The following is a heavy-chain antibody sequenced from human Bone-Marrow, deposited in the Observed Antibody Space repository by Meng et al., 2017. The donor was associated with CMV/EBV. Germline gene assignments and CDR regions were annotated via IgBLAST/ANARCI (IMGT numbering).Heavy chain of an antibody. J-gene: IGHJ5*02. CDR1: GGSISSSSYY. V-gene: IGHV4-39*07. CDR2: IYYSGST. CDR3: ARDKLGAARDQYNWFDP. Sequence: GSLRLSCTVSGGSISSSSYYWGWIRQPPGKGLEWIGSIYYSGSTYYNPSLKSRVTISVDTSKNQFSLKLSSVTAADTAVYYCARDKLGAARDQYNWFDPWGQGTLVTVPQ. D-gene: IGHD6-6*01.